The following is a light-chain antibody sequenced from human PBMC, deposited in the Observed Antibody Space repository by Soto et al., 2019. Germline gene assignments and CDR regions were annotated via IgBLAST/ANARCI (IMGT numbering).Light chain of an antibody. CDR3: QQYGSSPRT. V-gene: IGKV3-20*01. Sequence: EMVLTQSPGTLSLSPGERATLSCRASQSVNSNYLAWYQQKPGQAPRLLIYGASSRATGIPDRFSGSGSGADFTLTISRLEPEDFAVYYCQQYGSSPRTFGQGTKVDIK. J-gene: IGKJ1*01. CDR2: GAS. CDR1: QSVNSNY.